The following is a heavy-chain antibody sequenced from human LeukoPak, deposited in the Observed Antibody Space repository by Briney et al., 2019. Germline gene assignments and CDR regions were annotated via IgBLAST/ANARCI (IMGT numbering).Heavy chain of an antibody. CDR3: ARIDAVADYYFDY. J-gene: IGHJ4*02. CDR1: GGSISSGDYY. CDR2: IYYSGST. Sequence: PSETLSLTCTVSGGSISSGDYYWSWIRQPPGKGLEWIGYIYYSGSTYYNPSLKSRVTISVDTSKNQFSLKLSSVTAADTAVYYCARIDAVADYYFDYWGQGTLVTVSS. D-gene: IGHD6-19*01. V-gene: IGHV4-30-4*08.